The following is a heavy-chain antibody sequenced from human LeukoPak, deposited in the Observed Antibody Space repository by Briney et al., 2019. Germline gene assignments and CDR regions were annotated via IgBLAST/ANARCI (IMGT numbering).Heavy chain of an antibody. CDR3: ARVVVVAATGRDYYHYGMDV. CDR1: GGSISSYY. V-gene: IGHV4-59*01. D-gene: IGHD2-15*01. CDR2: IYYSGST. J-gene: IGHJ6*02. Sequence: SETLSLTCTVSGGSISSYYWSWIRQPPGKGLEWIGYIYYSGSTNYNPSLKSRVTISVDTSKNQFSLKLSSVTAADTAVYYCARVVVVAATGRDYYHYGMDVWGQGTTVTVSS.